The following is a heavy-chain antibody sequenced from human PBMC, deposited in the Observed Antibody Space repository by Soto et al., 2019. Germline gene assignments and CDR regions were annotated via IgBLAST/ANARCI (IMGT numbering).Heavy chain of an antibody. CDR3: ATTPKHGVVSPAMFY. Sequence: QVQLQESGPGLVKPSETLSLTCAVSGGSINSYLWSWVRQPPGKGLEWIGCILYSGSTSYNPYAVSRVTSSRYTYQNQVFLNLRTGSAADTGVYYCATTPKHGVVSPAMFYWGRGTMVTVSS. V-gene: IGHV4-59*03. J-gene: IGHJ4*02. CDR1: GGSINSYL. D-gene: IGHD2-2*01. CDR2: ILYSGST.